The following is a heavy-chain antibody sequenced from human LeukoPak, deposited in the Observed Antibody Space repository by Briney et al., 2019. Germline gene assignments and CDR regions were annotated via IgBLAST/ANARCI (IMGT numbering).Heavy chain of an antibody. V-gene: IGHV4-38-2*02. D-gene: IGHD2-2*01. Sequence: SETLSLTCTVSGYSISSGYFWGWIRQPPGKGLEWIGSFYHSGITYYNPSLKSRVTISVEMSKNQFSLKLSSVTAADTAVYYCARRIVVVPAAMGLDYYFDYWGQGTLVTVSS. CDR3: ARRIVVVPAAMGLDYYFDY. J-gene: IGHJ4*02. CDR2: FYHSGIT. CDR1: GYSISSGYF.